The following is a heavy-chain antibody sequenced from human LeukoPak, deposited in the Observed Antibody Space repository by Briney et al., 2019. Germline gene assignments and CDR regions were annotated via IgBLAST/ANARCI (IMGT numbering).Heavy chain of an antibody. J-gene: IGHJ5*02. Sequence: PSETLSLTCAVYGGSFSGYYWSWIRQPPGKGLEWIGEINHSGSTNYNPSLKSRVTISVDTSKNQFSLKLSSVTAADTAVYYCARGPRKYYYGSGPIRWFDPWGQGTLVTVSS. CDR3: ARGPRKYYYGSGPIRWFDP. CDR1: GGSFSGYY. V-gene: IGHV4-34*01. CDR2: INHSGST. D-gene: IGHD3-10*01.